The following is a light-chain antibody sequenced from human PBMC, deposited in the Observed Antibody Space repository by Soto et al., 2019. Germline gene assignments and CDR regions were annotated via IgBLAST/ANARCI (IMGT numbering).Light chain of an antibody. CDR1: QSVSSNY. CDR2: GVS. J-gene: IGKJ3*01. Sequence: EIVLTQSPATLSLSKGERATLSCRASQSVSSNYLAWYQQIPGQAPRLLIYGVSSRAAGTPDRFSGSGSGTDFTLTISSLEPEDFAVYYCQQRSNWPITFGPGTKVDI. CDR3: QQRSNWPIT. V-gene: IGKV3D-20*02.